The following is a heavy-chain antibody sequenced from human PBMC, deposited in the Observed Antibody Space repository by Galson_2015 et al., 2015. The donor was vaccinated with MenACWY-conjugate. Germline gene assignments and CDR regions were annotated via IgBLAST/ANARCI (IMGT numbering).Heavy chain of an antibody. CDR1: GFTVNNNY. CDR3: ARDPPTAAGY. D-gene: IGHD6-13*01. Sequence: SLRLSCAASGFTVNNNYMTWVRQAPGKGLEWVSLIYGGGSTRYADSVKGRFTISRDNSKNTLCLQMNSLRAEDTAVYYCARDPPTAAGYWGQGTLVTVSS. CDR2: IYGGGST. J-gene: IGHJ4*02. V-gene: IGHV3-53*01.